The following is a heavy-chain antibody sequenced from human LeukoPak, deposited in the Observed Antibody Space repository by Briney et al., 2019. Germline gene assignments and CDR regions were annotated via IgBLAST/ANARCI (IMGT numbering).Heavy chain of an antibody. CDR2: IRYDGRNK. CDR1: GFTFSSYG. V-gene: IGHV3-30*02. CDR3: ARATASRFDY. Sequence: GGSLRLSCAASGFTFSSYGMHWVRQAPGKGLDWVAFIRYDGRNKYYADSVKGRFTISRDNSKSTLYLQMNKLRAEDTAVYYCARATASRFDYWGQGTLVTVSS. J-gene: IGHJ4*02. D-gene: IGHD4-17*01.